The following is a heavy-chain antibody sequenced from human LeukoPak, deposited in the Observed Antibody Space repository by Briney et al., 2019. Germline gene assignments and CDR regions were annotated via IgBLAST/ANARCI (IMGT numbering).Heavy chain of an antibody. CDR3: ARAPERWYSYGSYTYYYMDV. V-gene: IGHV4-59*01. D-gene: IGHD5-18*01. CDR2: ISYSGST. Sequence: SETLSLTCTVSGGSISSYYWNWIRQPPGKGLEWLGSISYSGSTNYNPSLESRVTISVDTSKNQISLKLSSVTAADTTVYYCARAPERWYSYGSYTYYYMDVWGKGTTVTVSS. J-gene: IGHJ6*03. CDR1: GGSISSYY.